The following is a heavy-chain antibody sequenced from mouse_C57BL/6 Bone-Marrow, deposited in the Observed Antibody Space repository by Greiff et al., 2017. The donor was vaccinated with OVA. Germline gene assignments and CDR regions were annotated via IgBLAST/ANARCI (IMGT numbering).Heavy chain of an antibody. D-gene: IGHD2-5*01. CDR1: GFTFSSYA. V-gene: IGHV5-4*01. CDR3: ARESAYYSNYAWCAD. CDR2: ISDGGSYN. Sequence: EVQVVASGGGLVKPGGSLKLSCAASGFTFSSYAMSWVRQTPAKRLEWVATISDGGSYNYSPDNVTGRFTISRDNAKNNLYLQMSQLKSEDTAMYDGARESAYYSNYAWCADWGQGTLVTVSA. J-gene: IGHJ3*01.